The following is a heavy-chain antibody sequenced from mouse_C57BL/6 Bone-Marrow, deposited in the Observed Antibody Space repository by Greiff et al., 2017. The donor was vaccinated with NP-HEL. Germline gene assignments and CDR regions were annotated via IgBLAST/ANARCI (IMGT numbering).Heavy chain of an antibody. CDR3: AIYYYGSTLYWYFDV. D-gene: IGHD1-1*01. CDR2: IWSGGST. V-gene: IGHV2-2*01. J-gene: IGHJ1*03. CDR1: GFSLTSYG. Sequence: VMLVESGPGLVQPSQSLSITCTVSGFSLTSYGVHWVRQSPGKGLEWLGVIWSGGSTDYNAAFISRLSISKDNSKSQVFFKMNSLQADDTAIYYCAIYYYGSTLYWYFDVWGTGTTVTVSS.